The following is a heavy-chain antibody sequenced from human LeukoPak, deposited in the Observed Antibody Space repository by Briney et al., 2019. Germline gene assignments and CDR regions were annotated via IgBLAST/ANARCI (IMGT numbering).Heavy chain of an antibody. D-gene: IGHD3-22*01. CDR3: ARFAGYYYDSSGYPNPDY. CDR2: IYPGDSDT. CDR1: GYIFTSYW. Sequence: GESLKISCKGSGYIFTSYWIGWVRQMPGKGLEWMGIIYPGDSDTRYSPSFQGQVTISADKSITTAYLQWSSLKASDSAMYYCARFAGYYYDSSGYPNPDYWGQGALVTVSS. J-gene: IGHJ4*02. V-gene: IGHV5-51*01.